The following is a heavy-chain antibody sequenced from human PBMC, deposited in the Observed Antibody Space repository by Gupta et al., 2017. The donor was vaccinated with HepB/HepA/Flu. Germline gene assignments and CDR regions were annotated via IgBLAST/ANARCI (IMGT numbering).Heavy chain of an antibody. CDR3: SAGATTSDY. Sequence: EVRLLESGGGLVQPGGSLRLSCTASRFTFTKFPMSWVRQAPGRELAWVSAITESGDSTYYADSVKGRFTISRDNSKNTLYLHMSSLRAEDTAVYYCSAGATTSDYWGQGTLVTVSA. CDR2: ITESGDST. J-gene: IGHJ4*02. D-gene: IGHD1-26*01. V-gene: IGHV3-23*01. CDR1: RFTFTKFP.